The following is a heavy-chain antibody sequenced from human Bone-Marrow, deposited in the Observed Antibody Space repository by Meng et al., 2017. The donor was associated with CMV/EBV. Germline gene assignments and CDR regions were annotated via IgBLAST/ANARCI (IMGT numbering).Heavy chain of an antibody. CDR1: GFSLNSNGMG. CDR2: IYWDGDK. Sequence: QIPLKESCPALLKPTQTLTLTCTFSGFSLNSNGMGVGWIRQPPGKALEWLALIYWDGDKRYSPSLKSRLTITKDTSNNQVVLTMTNMGPVDTATYFCAHRPTEGLFDYWGQGTLVTVSS. CDR3: AHRPTEGLFDY. J-gene: IGHJ4*02. V-gene: IGHV2-5*02.